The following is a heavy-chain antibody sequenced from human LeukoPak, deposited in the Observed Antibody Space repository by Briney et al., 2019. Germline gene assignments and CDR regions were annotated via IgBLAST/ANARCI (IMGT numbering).Heavy chain of an antibody. J-gene: IGHJ4*02. CDR3: AKDGVGDFWRGRGDY. Sequence: GGSLRLSCAASGFTFSSYGMHWVRQAPGKGLEWVAFIRYDGSNKYYADSVKGRFTISRDNSKNTLYLQMNSLRAEDTAVYYCAKDGVGDFWRGRGDYWGQGTLVTVSA. CDR1: GFTFSSYG. D-gene: IGHD3-3*01. V-gene: IGHV3-30*02. CDR2: IRYDGSNK.